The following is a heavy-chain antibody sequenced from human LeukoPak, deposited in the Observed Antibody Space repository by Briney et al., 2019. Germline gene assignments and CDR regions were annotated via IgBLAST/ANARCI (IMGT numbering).Heavy chain of an antibody. CDR1: GFTFDDYG. CDR3: ARGGIAAAGTYGYYYYYYYMDV. V-gene: IGHV3-20*04. D-gene: IGHD6-13*01. Sequence: GGSLRLSCAASGFTFDDYGMSWVRQAPGRGLEWVSGINWNGGSTGYADSVKGRFTISRDNAKNSLYLQMNSLRAEDTALYYCARGGIAAAGTYGYYYYYYYMDVWGKGTTVTVSS. CDR2: INWNGGST. J-gene: IGHJ6*03.